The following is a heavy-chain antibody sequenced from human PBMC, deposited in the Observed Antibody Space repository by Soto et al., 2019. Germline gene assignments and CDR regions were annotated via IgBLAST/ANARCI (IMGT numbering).Heavy chain of an antibody. Sequence: EVQLLESGGGLVQPGGSLRLSCAASGFTFSSYDMSWVRQAPGKGLEWVSAISGSGGSTYYADSVKGRFTISRDNSKNTLHLQKHSLRAEDTTVYYGAKGRAKLPKSTNYYYYVMDVWGPGTTVTVSS. CDR3: AKGRAKLPKSTNYYYYVMDV. J-gene: IGHJ6*02. V-gene: IGHV3-23*01. CDR2: ISGSGGST. CDR1: GFTFSSYD. D-gene: IGHD1-7*01.